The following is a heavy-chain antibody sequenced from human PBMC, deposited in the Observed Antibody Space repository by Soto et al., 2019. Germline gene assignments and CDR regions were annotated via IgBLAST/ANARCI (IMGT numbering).Heavy chain of an antibody. V-gene: IGHV3-23*01. D-gene: IGHD3-10*01. CDR1: GFSFSSYA. J-gene: IGHJ4*02. CDR2: ASGSGDYT. Sequence: PGGSLRLSCAASGFSFSSYAMSWVRLAPGKGLQWVATASGSGDYTYYADSVKGRFIISRDNSKNTLYLQMHSLRVEDTAVYYCAKSGDFAYWGQGTLVTVSS. CDR3: AKSGDFAY.